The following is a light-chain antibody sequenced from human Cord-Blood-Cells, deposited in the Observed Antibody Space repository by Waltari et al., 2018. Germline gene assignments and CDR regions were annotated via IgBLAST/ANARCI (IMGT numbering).Light chain of an antibody. J-gene: IGKJ2*01. CDR2: AAS. CDR3: QQSYSTRYT. V-gene: IGKV1-39*01. Sequence: DIQMTQSPSSLSASVGDRVTITCRASQSISSYLNWYQQKPGKAPKLLIYAASSLQSGVPSRFSGSGSGTDFTLTISSLQPEEFATYYCQQSYSTRYTVGQGTKLEIK. CDR1: QSISSY.